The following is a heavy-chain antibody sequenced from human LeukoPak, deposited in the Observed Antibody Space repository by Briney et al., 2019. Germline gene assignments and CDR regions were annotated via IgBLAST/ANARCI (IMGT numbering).Heavy chain of an antibody. D-gene: IGHD1-26*01. CDR3: ARENGVGENIDY. CDR1: GGSISSSSYY. V-gene: IGHV4-39*07. CDR2: IYYSGST. J-gene: IGHJ4*02. Sequence: PSETLSLTCTVSGGSISSSSYYWGWIRQPPGKGLEWIGTIYYSGSTYYNPSLKSRVTISVDTSKNQFSLKLSSVTAADTAVYYCARENGVGENIDYWGPGNPGHRLL.